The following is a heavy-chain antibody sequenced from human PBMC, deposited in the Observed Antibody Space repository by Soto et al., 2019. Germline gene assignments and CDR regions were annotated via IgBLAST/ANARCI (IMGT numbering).Heavy chain of an antibody. J-gene: IGHJ6*03. V-gene: IGHV1-8*01. CDR3: ARGGVAPTLDQYYYYYYYMDV. Sequence: ASVKVSCKASGYTFTSYDINWVRQATGQGLEWMGWMNPNSGNTGYAQKFQGRVTMTRNTSISTAYMELSSLRSEDTAVYYCARGGVAPTLDQYYYYYYYMDVWGKGTTVTVSS. CDR1: GYTFTSYD. CDR2: MNPNSGNT. D-gene: IGHD2-15*01.